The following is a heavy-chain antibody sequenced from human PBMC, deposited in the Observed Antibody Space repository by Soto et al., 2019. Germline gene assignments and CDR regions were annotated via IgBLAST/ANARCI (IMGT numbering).Heavy chain of an antibody. J-gene: IGHJ4*02. CDR1: GGTLSSYT. CDR2: IIPILGIA. CDR3: ARDLGSSYFDY. D-gene: IGHD6-13*01. Sequence: ASVKVSCKASGGTLSSYTISWVRQAPGQGLEWMGRIIPILGIANYAQKFQGRVTITADKSTSTAYMELSSLRSEDTAVYYCARDLGSSYFDYWGQGTLVTVSS. V-gene: IGHV1-69*04.